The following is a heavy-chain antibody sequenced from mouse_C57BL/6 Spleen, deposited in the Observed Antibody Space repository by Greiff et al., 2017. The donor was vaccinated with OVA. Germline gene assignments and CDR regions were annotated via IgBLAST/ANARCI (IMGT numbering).Heavy chain of an antibody. V-gene: IGHV2-2*01. CDR3: AGDYYGSPAWFAY. CDR1: GFSLTSYG. CDR2: IWSGGST. D-gene: IGHD1-1*01. J-gene: IGHJ3*01. Sequence: VQVVESGPGLVQPSQSLSITCTVSGFSLTSYGVHWVRQSPGKGLEWLGVIWSGGSTDYNAAFISRLSISKDNSKSQVFFKMNSLQADDTAIYYCAGDYYGSPAWFAYWGQGTLVTVSA.